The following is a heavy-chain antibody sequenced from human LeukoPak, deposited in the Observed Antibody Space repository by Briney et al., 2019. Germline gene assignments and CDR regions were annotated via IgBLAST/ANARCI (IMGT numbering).Heavy chain of an antibody. Sequence: GGSLRLSCAASGFTFSISAMKWVRQAPGKGLEWVSSISGGGTTYYADSVRGRFIISRDNSKNTVYLQMNSLRAEDTAVYYCAKDRGLVGATPSNFDYWGQGTLVTVSS. D-gene: IGHD1-26*01. J-gene: IGHJ4*02. CDR2: ISGGGTT. CDR1: GFTFSISA. V-gene: IGHV3-23*01. CDR3: AKDRGLVGATPSNFDY.